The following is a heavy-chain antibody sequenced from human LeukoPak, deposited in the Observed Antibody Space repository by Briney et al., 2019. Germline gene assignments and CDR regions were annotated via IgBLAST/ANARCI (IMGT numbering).Heavy chain of an antibody. D-gene: IGHD5-12*01. J-gene: IGHJ6*02. CDR1: GGSFSGYY. CDR3: ARGRRRGGYDSPRRYYYYGMDV. CDR2: INHSGST. V-gene: IGHV4-34*01. Sequence: SETLSLTCAVYGGSFSGYYWSWIRQPPGKGLEWIGEINHSGSTNYNPSLKSRVTISVDTSKNQFSLKLSSVTAADTAVYYCARGRRRGGYDSPRRYYYYGMDVWGQGTTVTVSS.